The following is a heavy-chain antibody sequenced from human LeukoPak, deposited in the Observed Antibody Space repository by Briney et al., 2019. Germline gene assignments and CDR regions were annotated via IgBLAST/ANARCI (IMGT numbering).Heavy chain of an antibody. D-gene: IGHD3-22*01. CDR2: IYYSGST. Sequence: SETLSLTCTVSGGSISSYYWSWIRQPPGKGLEWIGYIYYSGSTNYNPSLKSRVTISVDTSKNQFSLKLSSVTAADTAVYYCAGGGDSSGYYYPKEYHFDYWGQGTLVTVSS. J-gene: IGHJ4*02. CDR3: AGGGDSSGYYYPKEYHFDY. CDR1: GGSISSYY. V-gene: IGHV4-59*01.